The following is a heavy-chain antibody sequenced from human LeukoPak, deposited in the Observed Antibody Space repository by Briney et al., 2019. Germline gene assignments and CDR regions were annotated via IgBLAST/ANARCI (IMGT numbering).Heavy chain of an antibody. D-gene: IGHD2/OR15-2a*01. J-gene: IGHJ6*03. CDR2: ISYDGSNK. V-gene: IGHV3-30*04. CDR1: GFTFSSYA. Sequence: PGGSLRLSCAASGFTFSSYAMHWVRQAPGKGLEWVAVISYDGSNKYYADSVKGRFTISRDNSKNTLYLQMNSLRAEDTAVYYCARDPTKTTSYYMDVWGKGTTVTVSS. CDR3: ARDPTKTTSYYMDV.